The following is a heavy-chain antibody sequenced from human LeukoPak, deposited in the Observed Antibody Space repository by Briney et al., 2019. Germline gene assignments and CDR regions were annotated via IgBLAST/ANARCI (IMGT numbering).Heavy chain of an antibody. Sequence: GSSGKVSCKASGYTFTGYYMHWVRQAPGQGLEYMGWINPNSGGTNYAQKFQGRVTMTRDTSISTAYMELSRLRSDDKAVYYCARDFPLYDTMVRGVIIDYWGQGTLVTVSS. D-gene: IGHD3-10*01. V-gene: IGHV1-2*02. CDR2: INPNSGGT. CDR3: ARDFPLYDTMVRGVIIDY. J-gene: IGHJ4*02. CDR1: GYTFTGYY.